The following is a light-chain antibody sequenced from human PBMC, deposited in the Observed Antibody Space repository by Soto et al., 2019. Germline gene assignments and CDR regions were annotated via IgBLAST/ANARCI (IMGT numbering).Light chain of an antibody. V-gene: IGLV2-14*01. CDR2: EVS. Sequence: QSALTLPASVSGSPGQSITISCTGTSSDVGGYNYVSWYQQHPGKAPKLMISEVSNRPSGVSNRFSGSKSGNTASLTISGLQAEDEADYYCSSYTSSRTYVFGTGTKVTVL. J-gene: IGLJ1*01. CDR1: SSDVGGYNY. CDR3: SSYTSSRTYV.